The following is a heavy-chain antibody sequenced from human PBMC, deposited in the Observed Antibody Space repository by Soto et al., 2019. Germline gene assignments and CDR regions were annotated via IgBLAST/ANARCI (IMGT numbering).Heavy chain of an antibody. CDR1: EFTISSNY. CDR3: VMDIVVLLFALLRVYSGLNYVGFDGFDI. J-gene: IGHJ3*02. Sequence: GGSLRLSCAASEFTISSNYMNWVRQAPGKGLEWVSVLYADGGTAYADSMKGRFTISSDNSKNTLYLHMKILRAKDTAVDYCVMDIVVLLFALLRVYSGLNYVGFDGFDIWGQGTMVTVS. D-gene: IGHD2-2*03. CDR2: LYADGGT. V-gene: IGHV3-66*01.